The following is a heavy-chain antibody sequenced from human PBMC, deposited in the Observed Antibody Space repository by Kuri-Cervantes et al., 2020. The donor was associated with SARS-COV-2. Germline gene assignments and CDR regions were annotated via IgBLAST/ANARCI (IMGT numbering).Heavy chain of an antibody. V-gene: IGHV4-39*01. J-gene: IGHJ3*02. D-gene: IGHD3-3*01. Sequence: SETLSLTCTLSGGSVSSSPYSWGWIRQPPGKGLEWIGKIYYSGTTYYNPSLKSRVTISVGTSKNQFSLRLRSVAAADAAVYYCARARLEWLPDAFDIWGQGTMVTVSS. CDR3: ARARLEWLPDAFDI. CDR1: GGSVSSSPYS. CDR2: IYYSGTT.